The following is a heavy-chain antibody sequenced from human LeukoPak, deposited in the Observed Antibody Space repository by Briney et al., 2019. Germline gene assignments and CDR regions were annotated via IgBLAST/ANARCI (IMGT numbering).Heavy chain of an antibody. J-gene: IGHJ6*03. Sequence: GGSLRLSCAASGFTFGSYSLNWVRQAPGKGLEWVSYISSSSSTIYYADSVKGRFTISRDNAKNSLYLQMNSLRAEDTAVYYCARVLIGSMVRGEPYYYNYYMDVWGKGTTVTVSS. CDR2: ISSSSSTI. V-gene: IGHV3-48*01. CDR3: ARVLIGSMVRGEPYYYNYYMDV. D-gene: IGHD3-10*01. CDR1: GFTFGSYS.